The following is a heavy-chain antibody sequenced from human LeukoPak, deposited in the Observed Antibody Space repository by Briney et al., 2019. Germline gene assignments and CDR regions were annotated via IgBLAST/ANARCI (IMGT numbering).Heavy chain of an antibody. CDR3: ARGGGSYYRGAFDI. CDR1: GGSISSSSYY. Sequence: SETLSLTCTVSGGSISSSSYYWGWIRQPPGKGLEWIGSIYYSGSTYYNPSLKSRVTISVDTSKNQFSLKLSSVTAADTAVYYCARGGGSYYRGAFDIWGQGTMVTVSS. CDR2: IYYSGST. V-gene: IGHV4-39*07. J-gene: IGHJ3*02. D-gene: IGHD1-26*01.